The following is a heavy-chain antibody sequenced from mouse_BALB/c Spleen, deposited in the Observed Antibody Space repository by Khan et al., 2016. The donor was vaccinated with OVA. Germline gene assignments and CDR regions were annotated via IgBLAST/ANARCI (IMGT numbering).Heavy chain of an antibody. J-gene: IGHJ3*01. CDR1: GFSLSNYS. V-gene: IGHV2-2*02. CDR3: ARRGYDYGRGALFAY. Sequence: QVQLQQSGPGLVQPSQSLSITCTVSGFSLSNYSLHWVRQSPGKGLEWLGIIWSAGSTDYNEAFISRLTISKDNSRSQVFFKMNSLQPNDTAIYYCARRGYDYGRGALFAYWGQGTLVTVSA. D-gene: IGHD2-4*01. CDR2: IWSAGST.